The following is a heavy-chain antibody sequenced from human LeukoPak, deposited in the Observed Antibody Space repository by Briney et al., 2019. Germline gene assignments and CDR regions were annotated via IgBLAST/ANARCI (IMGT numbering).Heavy chain of an antibody. CDR2: ISSSGSTI. CDR3: ARDRYLRIRGVIYY. D-gene: IGHD3-10*01. V-gene: IGHV3-11*01. Sequence: LSLTCTVSGCSISSSSYYWGWIRQPPGKGLEWVSYISSSGSTIYYADSVKGRFTISRDNAKNSLYLQMNSLRAEDTAVYYCARDRYLRIRGVIYYWGQGTLVTVSS. CDR1: GCSISSSSYY. J-gene: IGHJ4*02.